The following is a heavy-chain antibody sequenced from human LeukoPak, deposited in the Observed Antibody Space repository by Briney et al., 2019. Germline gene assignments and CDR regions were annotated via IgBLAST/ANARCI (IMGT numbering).Heavy chain of an antibody. Sequence: PGGSLRLSCAASGFTFSDSAMHWVRQASGNGLEWVGRIRSKANSYATGYAAPVKGRFTISRDGSKNTAYLQMNSLKTEDTAVYFCATESGSYYVHWGQGTLVTVSS. J-gene: IGHJ1*01. CDR2: IRSKANSYAT. D-gene: IGHD1-26*01. V-gene: IGHV3-73*01. CDR3: ATESGSYYVH. CDR1: GFTFSDSA.